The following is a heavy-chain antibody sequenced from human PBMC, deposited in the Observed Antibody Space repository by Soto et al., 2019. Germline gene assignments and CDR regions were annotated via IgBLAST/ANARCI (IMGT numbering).Heavy chain of an antibody. CDR3: ARESAYGGNPLALDS. CDR2: IIPFFNTS. V-gene: IGHV1-69*01. J-gene: IGHJ4*02. D-gene: IGHD1-26*01. CDR1: GDTFSSYA. Sequence: QVQLVQSGAEVKKPGSSVKVSCKASGDTFSSYAISWVRQAPGQGLDWMGGIIPFFNTSNYGQKFKGRVTIPADESTSTASMELSSLRYEGTAMYYWARESAYGGNPLALDSWGQGTLVTVSS.